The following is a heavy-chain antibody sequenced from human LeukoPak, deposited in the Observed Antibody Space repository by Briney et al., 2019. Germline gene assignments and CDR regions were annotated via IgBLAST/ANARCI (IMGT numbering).Heavy chain of an antibody. D-gene: IGHD2-2*01. V-gene: IGHV4-31*02. CDR3: ARDCSSTTCPKLDY. CDR2: IYYSGST. Sequence: LRLSCAASGFTVSNNYMSWVRQHPGKGLEWIGYIYYSGSTSYYNPSLKSRVTISVDTSKNQFSLRLSSATAADTAVYYCARDCSSTTCPKLDYWGQGTLVTVSS. J-gene: IGHJ4*02. CDR1: GFTVSNNY.